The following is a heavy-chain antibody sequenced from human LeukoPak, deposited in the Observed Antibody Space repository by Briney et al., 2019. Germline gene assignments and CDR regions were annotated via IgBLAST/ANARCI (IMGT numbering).Heavy chain of an antibody. D-gene: IGHD6-19*01. Sequence: PGGSLRLSCAASGFTFSSYEMNWVRQAPAKGLEWVSYISSSGSTIYYADSVKGRFTISRDNAKNSLYLQMNSLRAEDTALYYCARDHSSSGWYEAWFDPWGQGTLVTVSS. CDR1: GFTFSSYE. CDR2: ISSSGSTI. V-gene: IGHV3-48*03. CDR3: ARDHSSSGWYEAWFDP. J-gene: IGHJ5*02.